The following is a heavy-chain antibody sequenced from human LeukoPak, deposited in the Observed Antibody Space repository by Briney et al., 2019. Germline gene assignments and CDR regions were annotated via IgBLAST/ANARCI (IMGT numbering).Heavy chain of an antibody. J-gene: IGHJ1*01. CDR2: MNPNSGNT. D-gene: IGHD3-10*01. V-gene: IGHV1-8*01. CDR3: ARITMVRGVLTEYFQH. CDR1: GYTFTSYE. Sequence: ASVKVSCKASGYTFTSYEINWVRQATGQGLEWRGWMNPNSGNTGYAQKFQGRVTVTRNTSLSTPYMQLSRVRSEDTGVYHCARITMVRGVLTEYFQHWGQGTLVTVSS.